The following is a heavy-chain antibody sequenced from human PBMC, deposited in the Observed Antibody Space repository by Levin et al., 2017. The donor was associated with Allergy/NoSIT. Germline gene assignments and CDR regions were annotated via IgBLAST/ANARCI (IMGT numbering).Heavy chain of an antibody. CDR2: INPNSGGT. V-gene: IGHV1-2*06. J-gene: IGHJ5*02. D-gene: IGHD6-19*01. CDR3: ARVFSSGGGGNWFDP. CDR1: GYTFTGYY. Sequence: ASVKVSCKASGYTFTGYYMHWVRQAPGQGLEWMGRINPNSGGTNYAQKFQGRVTMTRDTSISTAYMELSRLRSDDTAVYYCARVFSSGGGGNWFDPWGQGTLVTVSS.